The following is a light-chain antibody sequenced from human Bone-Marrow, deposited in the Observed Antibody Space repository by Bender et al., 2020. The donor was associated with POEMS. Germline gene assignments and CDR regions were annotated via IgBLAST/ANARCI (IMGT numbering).Light chain of an antibody. CDR1: SSDVGSYNL. CDR3: CSYAGSSTYV. Sequence: QSALTQPASVSGSPGQSITISCTGTSSDVGSYNLVSWYQQHPGKVPKVIIFEASKRPSGVSNRFSGSKSGNTASLTISGLQADDEAHYYCCSYAGSSTYVFGTGTKVTVL. J-gene: IGLJ1*01. V-gene: IGLV2-23*01. CDR2: EAS.